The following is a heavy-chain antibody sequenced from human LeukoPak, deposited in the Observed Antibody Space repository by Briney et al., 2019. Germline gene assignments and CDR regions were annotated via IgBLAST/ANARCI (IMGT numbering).Heavy chain of an antibody. CDR3: ARRDATRDGFDP. CDR2: IYYSGDT. Sequence: PSETLSLTCTASGGSISSSSYYWGWIRQPPGKGLEWIGSIYYSGDTYYNPSLKSRVTISVDTSKNQFSLKLSSVTAADTAVYYCARRDATRDGFDPWGQGTLVTVSS. V-gene: IGHV4-39*01. D-gene: IGHD1-26*01. J-gene: IGHJ5*02. CDR1: GGSISSSSYY.